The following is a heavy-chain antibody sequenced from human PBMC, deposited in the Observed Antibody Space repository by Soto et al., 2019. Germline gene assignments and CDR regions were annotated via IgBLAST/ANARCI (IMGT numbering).Heavy chain of an antibody. CDR1: GFTFRSYS. D-gene: IGHD1-1*01. CDR3: APVQLERRSDAFDI. V-gene: IGHV3-48*01. J-gene: IGHJ3*02. Sequence: PGGSLRLSCAASGFTFRSYSMNWVRQAPGKGLEWISYISRGGTIYYADSVKGRFTISRDNAKNSLYLQMNSLRAEDTAVYYCAPVQLERRSDAFDIWGQGTMVTVSS. CDR2: ISRGGTI.